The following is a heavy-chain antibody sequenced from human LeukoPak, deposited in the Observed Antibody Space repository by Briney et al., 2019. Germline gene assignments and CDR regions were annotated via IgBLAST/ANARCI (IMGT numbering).Heavy chain of an antibody. Sequence: GGSLRLSCAASGFTFSHYGMHWVRQTPGKGLEWVALIWYDGSKKDYTASVKGRFTISRDNSKNTLSLQMNSLRVEDTAVYYCARDGINSSFWHYFESWGQGTLVTVSS. D-gene: IGHD2/OR15-2a*01. CDR3: ARDGINSSFWHYFES. J-gene: IGHJ4*02. CDR2: IWYDGSKK. CDR1: GFTFSHYG. V-gene: IGHV3-33*01.